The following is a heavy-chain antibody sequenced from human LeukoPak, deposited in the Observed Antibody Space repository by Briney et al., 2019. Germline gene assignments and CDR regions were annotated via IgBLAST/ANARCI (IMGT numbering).Heavy chain of an antibody. Sequence: SGGSLRLSCAASGFTFSSYAMSWVRQAPGKGLEWVSAISGSGGSTYYADSVKGRFTISRDNSKNTLYLQMNSLSAEDTAVYYCAKGQGYYYGSGSYSHDYWGQGTLVTVSS. J-gene: IGHJ4*02. V-gene: IGHV3-23*01. CDR3: AKGQGYYYGSGSYSHDY. CDR1: GFTFSSYA. CDR2: ISGSGGST. D-gene: IGHD3-10*01.